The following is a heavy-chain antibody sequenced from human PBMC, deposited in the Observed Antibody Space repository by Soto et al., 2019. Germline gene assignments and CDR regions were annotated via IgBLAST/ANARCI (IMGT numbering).Heavy chain of an antibody. CDR2: IYYSGST. V-gene: IGHV4-31*03. CDR3: ARVWDTAMALFDY. J-gene: IGHJ4*02. CDR1: GGSISSGGYY. Sequence: LSLTCTVSGGSISSGGYYWSWIRQHPGKGLEWIGYIYYSGSTYYNPSLKSRVTISVDTSKDQFSLKLSSVTAADTAVYYCARVWDTAMALFDYWGQGTLVTVSS. D-gene: IGHD5-18*01.